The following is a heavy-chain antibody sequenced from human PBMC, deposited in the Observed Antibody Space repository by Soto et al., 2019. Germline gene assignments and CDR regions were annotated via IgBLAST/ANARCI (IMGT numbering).Heavy chain of an antibody. Sequence: SQTLSLTCAISGDSVSSNSAAWNWIRQSPSRGLEWLGRTYYRSKWYNDYSVSVKSRITINSDTSKNQFSLQLNSVTPEDTAVYYCAPVDRDYEQDAKNVYYYYCMDVCHRGHTGTVSS. CDR3: APVDRDYEQDAKNVYYYYCMDV. D-gene: IGHD3-16*01. J-gene: IGHJ6*04. CDR1: GDSVSSNSAA. V-gene: IGHV6-1*01. CDR2: TYYRSKWYN.